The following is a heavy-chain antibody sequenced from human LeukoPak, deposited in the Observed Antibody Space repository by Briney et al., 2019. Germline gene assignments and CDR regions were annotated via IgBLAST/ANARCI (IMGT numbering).Heavy chain of an antibody. CDR3: TRLPNYRQPHDS. D-gene: IGHD1-1*01. CDR1: GYGFTSYW. CDR2: IYPGGSDT. Sequence: GQSLQFSCQGSGYGFTSYWIGRVRQMPGKDLEGMGSIYPGGSDTRYSPSFQGQVTISADKSISTAYLPWSSLQASHTAMYYCTRLPNYRQPHDSWGQGTLVTVPS. V-gene: IGHV5-51*01. J-gene: IGHJ4*02.